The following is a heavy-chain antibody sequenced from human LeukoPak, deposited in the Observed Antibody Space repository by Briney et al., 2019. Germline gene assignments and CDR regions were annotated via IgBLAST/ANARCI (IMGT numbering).Heavy chain of an antibody. V-gene: IGHV1-69*13. Sequence: GASVKVSCKASGGTFSSYAISWVRQAPGQGLEWMGGIIPIFGTANYAQKFQGRVTITADESTSTAYMELSSLRSEDTAVYYCARVQQLVLRWFDPWGQGTLVTVSS. CDR3: ARVQQLVLRWFDP. J-gene: IGHJ5*02. D-gene: IGHD6-13*01. CDR2: IIPIFGTA. CDR1: GGTFSSYA.